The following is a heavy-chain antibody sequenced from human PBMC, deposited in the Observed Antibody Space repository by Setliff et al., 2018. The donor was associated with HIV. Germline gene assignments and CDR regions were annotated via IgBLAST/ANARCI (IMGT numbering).Heavy chain of an antibody. V-gene: IGHV4-59*10. CDR3: ARGLTHYYGSGPFDY. Sequence: PSETLSLTCAVYGGSFSGFYWSWIRQPAGKGLEWIGRMYLTGSTNYNPSLESRVTISVDTSKNQFSLNLSSVTAADTAVYYCARGLTHYYGSGPFDYWGQGTLVTVSS. D-gene: IGHD3-10*01. J-gene: IGHJ4*02. CDR2: MYLTGST. CDR1: GGSFSGFY.